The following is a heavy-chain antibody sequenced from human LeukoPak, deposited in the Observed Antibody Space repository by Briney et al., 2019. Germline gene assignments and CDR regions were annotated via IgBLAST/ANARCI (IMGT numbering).Heavy chain of an antibody. D-gene: IGHD4-17*01. Sequence: GASVKVSCKASGYTFTSYYMHWVRQAPGQGLEWMGWISAYNGNTNYAQKLQGRVTMTTDTSTSTAYMELRSLRSDDTAVYYCARTPSMTTVTTTDYWGQGTLVTVSS. V-gene: IGHV1-18*04. J-gene: IGHJ4*02. CDR3: ARTPSMTTVTTTDY. CDR1: GYTFTSYY. CDR2: ISAYNGNT.